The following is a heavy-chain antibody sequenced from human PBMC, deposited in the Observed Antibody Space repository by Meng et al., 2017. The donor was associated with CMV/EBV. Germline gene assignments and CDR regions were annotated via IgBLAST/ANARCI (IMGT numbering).Heavy chain of an antibody. CDR3: TTDSYDFWSGQREYYFDY. D-gene: IGHD3-3*01. Sequence: GESLKISCAASGFTFSNAWVSWVRQAPGKGLEWVGRIKSKTDGGTTDYAAPVKGRFTISRDDSKNTLYLQMNSLKTEDTAVYYCTTDSYDFWSGQREYYFDYWGQGTLVTVSS. CDR2: IKSKTDGGTT. V-gene: IGHV3-15*01. CDR1: GFTFSNAW. J-gene: IGHJ4*02.